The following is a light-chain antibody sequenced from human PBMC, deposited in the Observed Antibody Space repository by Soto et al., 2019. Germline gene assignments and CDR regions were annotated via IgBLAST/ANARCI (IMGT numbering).Light chain of an antibody. CDR2: DVT. CDR1: SSDVGGYNY. V-gene: IGLV2-11*01. Sequence: QSALTQPRSVSGSPGQSVTISCTGTSSDVGGYNYVSWYQQRPGKAPKLMIYDVTKRPSGVPDRFSGSKSGNTASLTISGIQAEDEADYYCCSYADSNTLLFGGGTKVTVL. J-gene: IGLJ2*01. CDR3: CSYADSNTLL.